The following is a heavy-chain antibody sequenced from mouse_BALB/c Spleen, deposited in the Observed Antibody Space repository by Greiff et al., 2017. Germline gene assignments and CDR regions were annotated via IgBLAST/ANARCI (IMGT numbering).Heavy chain of an antibody. V-gene: IGHV14-3*02. D-gene: IGHD1-1*01. J-gene: IGHJ2*01. CDR2: IDPANGNT. CDR3: APCCGSRGIY. CDR1: GFNFKDTY. Sequence: VQLLQSGAELVKPGASVKLSCTASGFNFKDTYMHWVKQRPEQGLEWIGRIDPANGNTKYDPKFQGKATITADTSSNTAYLQLSSLTSEDTAVYYCAPCCGSRGIYWGQGTTRTVSA.